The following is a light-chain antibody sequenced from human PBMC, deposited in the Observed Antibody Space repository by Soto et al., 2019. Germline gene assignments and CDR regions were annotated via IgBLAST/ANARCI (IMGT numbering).Light chain of an antibody. J-gene: IGLJ1*01. CDR1: SSDVGGYNY. CDR2: EVS. Sequence: QSALTQPASVSGSPGQSITISCTGTSSDVGGYNYVSWYQQHPGKGPKLMIYEVSNRPSGVSNRFSGFKSGNTATLTISGLQAEDEADYYCSSYTSTTTRVLGTGTKVTVL. CDR3: SSYTSTTTRV. V-gene: IGLV2-14*03.